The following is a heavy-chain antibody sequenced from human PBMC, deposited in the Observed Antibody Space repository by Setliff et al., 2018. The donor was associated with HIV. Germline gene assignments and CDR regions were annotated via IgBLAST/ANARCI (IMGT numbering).Heavy chain of an antibody. Sequence: ASVKVSCKASGYTLTTHAMHWVRQAPGQSLEWMGWINAGNGNTKYSQKFQGRVTITRDTSARTAYMDLTSLRSEDTAVYYCARDLMVRGVITFDYWGQGTLVTVSS. J-gene: IGHJ4*02. CDR2: INAGNGNT. V-gene: IGHV1-3*01. CDR1: GYTLTTHA. CDR3: ARDLMVRGVITFDY. D-gene: IGHD3-10*01.